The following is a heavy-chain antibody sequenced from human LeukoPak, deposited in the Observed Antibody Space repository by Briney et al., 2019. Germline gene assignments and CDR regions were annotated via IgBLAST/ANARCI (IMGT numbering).Heavy chain of an antibody. CDR2: IHAGGST. V-gene: IGHV4-61*02. Sequence: SETLSLTCTVSGGSIRSGSYYWSWIRQPAGKGLEWIGRIHAGGSTNYNPSLKSRVTISADTSKNQFSLKLSSVTAADTAVYYCASEGTTFSSFDYWGQGTLVTVSS. CDR3: ASEGTTFSSFDY. D-gene: IGHD1-1*01. CDR1: GGSIRSGSYY. J-gene: IGHJ4*02.